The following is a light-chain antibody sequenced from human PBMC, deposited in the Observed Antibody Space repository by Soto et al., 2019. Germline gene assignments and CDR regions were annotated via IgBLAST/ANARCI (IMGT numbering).Light chain of an antibody. CDR3: SSYTSSSTRV. CDR2: DVS. CDR1: SSDVGHYNY. J-gene: IGLJ2*01. V-gene: IGLV2-14*01. Sequence: QSALTQPASVSGSPGQSITISCTGTSSDVGHYNYVSWYQQHPGKAPKLMIYDVSNRPSGVSNRFSGSKSGNTASLTISGLQAEDEADYYCSSYTSSSTRVFGGGTKLTVL.